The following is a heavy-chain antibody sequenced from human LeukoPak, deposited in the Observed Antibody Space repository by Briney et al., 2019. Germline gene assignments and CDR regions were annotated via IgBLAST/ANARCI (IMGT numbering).Heavy chain of an antibody. Sequence: GGSLRLSCAASGFTFSSYGMHWVRQAPGKGLEGVAFIRYDGSNKYYADSVKGGFTISRDNSKNTLYLQMNSLRAEDTAVYYCAKSRLVAPPSWFDPWGQGTLVTVSS. V-gene: IGHV3-30*02. J-gene: IGHJ5*02. CDR3: AKSRLVAPPSWFDP. CDR1: GFTFSSYG. CDR2: IRYDGSNK. D-gene: IGHD5-12*01.